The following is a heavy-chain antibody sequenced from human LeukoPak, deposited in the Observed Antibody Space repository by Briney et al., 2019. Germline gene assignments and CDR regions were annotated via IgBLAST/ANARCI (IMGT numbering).Heavy chain of an antibody. Sequence: ASVKVSCKASGYTFTSYYMHWVRQAPGQGLEWMGRINPNSGGTNYAQKFQGRVTMTRDTSISTAYMELSRLRSDDTAVYYCAREDYGDYGLDYWGQGTLVTVSS. CDR3: AREDYGDYGLDY. D-gene: IGHD4-17*01. CDR1: GYTFTSYY. V-gene: IGHV1-2*06. CDR2: INPNSGGT. J-gene: IGHJ4*02.